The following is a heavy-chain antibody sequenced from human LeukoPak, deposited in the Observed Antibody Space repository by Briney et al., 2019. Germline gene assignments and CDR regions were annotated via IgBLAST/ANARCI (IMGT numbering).Heavy chain of an antibody. CDR1: GGSISSGSYY. CDR3: VWGSYPRNHFDY. V-gene: IGHV4-61*02. J-gene: IGHJ4*02. Sequence: SETLSLTCTVSGGSISSGSYYWSWIRQPAGKGLEWIGRIYTSGSTNYNPSLTSRVTISVDTSKNQFSLKLSSVTAADTAVYYCVWGSYPRNHFDYWGQGTLVTVSS. CDR2: IYTSGST. D-gene: IGHD3-16*01.